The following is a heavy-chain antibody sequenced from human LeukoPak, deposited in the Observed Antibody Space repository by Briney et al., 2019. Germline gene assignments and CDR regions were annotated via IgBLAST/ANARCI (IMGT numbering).Heavy chain of an antibody. J-gene: IGHJ4*02. Sequence: GGSLRLSCAASGFTVSSNFMNWVRQAPGKGLEWVSVIYTGGSTYYADSVKGRFTISRDNSKNTLYLQMNSLRAEDTAVYYCARSPAAGSAAAFDYWGQGTQVTVSS. D-gene: IGHD6-13*01. V-gene: IGHV3-53*01. CDR3: ARSPAAGSAAAFDY. CDR2: IYTGGST. CDR1: GFTVSSNF.